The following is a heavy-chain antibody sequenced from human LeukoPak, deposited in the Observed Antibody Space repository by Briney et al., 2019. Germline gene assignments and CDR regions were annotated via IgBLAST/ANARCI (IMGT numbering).Heavy chain of an antibody. Sequence: GESLKISCKGSGYSFTSYWIGWVRQMPGKGLEWMGIIYPGDSDTRYSPSFQGQVTISADKSISTAYLQWSSPKASDTAMYYCARLFYYDSSGYYWESAFDYWGQGTLVTVSS. D-gene: IGHD3-22*01. J-gene: IGHJ4*02. CDR3: ARLFYYDSSGYYWESAFDY. V-gene: IGHV5-51*01. CDR1: GYSFTSYW. CDR2: IYPGDSDT.